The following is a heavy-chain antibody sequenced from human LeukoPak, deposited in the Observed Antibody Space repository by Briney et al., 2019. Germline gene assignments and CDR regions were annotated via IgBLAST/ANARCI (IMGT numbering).Heavy chain of an antibody. J-gene: IGHJ4*02. Sequence: SETLSLTCTVSGGSISGSTYYWGWIRQPPGKDLEWIGTVYSNGRTYYNPSLKSRVAIYVDTSKNQFFLNVPSVTAADTAVYYCSRARAPVVIDVGYWGQGNLVTVAS. V-gene: IGHV4-39*01. CDR3: SRARAPVVIDVGY. CDR1: GGSISGSTYY. D-gene: IGHD3-22*01. CDR2: VYSNGRT.